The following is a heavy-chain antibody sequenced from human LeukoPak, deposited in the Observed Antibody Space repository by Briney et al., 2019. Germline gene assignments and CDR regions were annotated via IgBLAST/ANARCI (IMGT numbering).Heavy chain of an antibody. J-gene: IGHJ6*02. D-gene: IGHD4-17*01. CDR1: GFTFSSYS. CDR3: ASHLYGDYLNYYYYYGMDV. CDR2: ISSSSSTI. Sequence: GGSLRLPCAASGFTFSSYSMNWVRQAPGKGLEWVSYISSSSSTIYYADSVKGRFTISRDNAKNSLYLQMNSLRAEDTAVYYCASHLYGDYLNYYYYYGMDVWGQGTTVTVSS. V-gene: IGHV3-48*04.